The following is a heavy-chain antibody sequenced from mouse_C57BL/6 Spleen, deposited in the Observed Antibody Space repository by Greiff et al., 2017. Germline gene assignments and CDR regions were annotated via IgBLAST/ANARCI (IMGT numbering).Heavy chain of an antibody. CDR1: GYTFTSYW. V-gene: IGHV1-74*01. J-gene: IGHJ1*03. CDR3: AIFGDGSSYYV. Sequence: QVQLQQPGAELVKPGASVKVSCKASGYTFTSYWMHWVKQRPGQGLEWIGRINPSDSDTNYNQKFKGKATLTVDKSSSTAYMQLSSLTSEDSAVYYCAIFGDGSSYYVWGTGTTVTVSS. D-gene: IGHD1-1*01. CDR2: INPSDSDT.